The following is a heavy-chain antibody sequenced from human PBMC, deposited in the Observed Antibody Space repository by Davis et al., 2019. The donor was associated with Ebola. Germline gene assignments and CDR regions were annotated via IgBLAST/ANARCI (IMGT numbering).Heavy chain of an antibody. Sequence: GESLKISCAASGFTFRNYAMHWVRQAPGKGLAWVAVVSHSEREKFYADSVKGRFTISRDNSENTLYLQMNSLTADDTAVDYCARAVFHEVLDYWGQGTPVTVSP. D-gene: IGHD3-3*01. CDR2: VSHSEREK. CDR3: ARAVFHEVLDY. V-gene: IGHV3-30*04. J-gene: IGHJ4*02. CDR1: GFTFRNYA.